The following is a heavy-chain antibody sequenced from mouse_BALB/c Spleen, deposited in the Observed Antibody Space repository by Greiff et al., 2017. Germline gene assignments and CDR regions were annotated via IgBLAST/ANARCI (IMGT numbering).Heavy chain of an antibody. J-gene: IGHJ2*01. CDR3: ARHEGGYYFDY. CDR1: GYSFTGYN. CDR2: IDPYYGGT. D-gene: IGHD1-1*02. V-gene: IGHV1S135*01. Sequence: VQLQQSGPELEKPGASVKISCKASGYSFTGYNMNWVKQSNGKSLEWIGNIDPYYGGTSYNQKFKGKAQLTVDTSSSTAYMQFSSLTTEDSAIYYCARHEGGYYFDYWGQGTTLTVSS.